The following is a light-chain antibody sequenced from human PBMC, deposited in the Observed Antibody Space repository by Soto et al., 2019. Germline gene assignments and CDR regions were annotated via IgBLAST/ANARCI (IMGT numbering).Light chain of an antibody. CDR2: GAS. CDR3: QQYNIWPPWT. J-gene: IGKJ1*01. Sequence: EIVMTQSPATLSVSPGERVTLSCRASQSVISNVAWYQQKPGRAPRLLIYGASNMATGIPARFSGSGSGTEFTLTISSLQSEDFAVYYCQQYNIWPPWTFGQGTKVEIK. CDR1: QSVISN. V-gene: IGKV3-15*01.